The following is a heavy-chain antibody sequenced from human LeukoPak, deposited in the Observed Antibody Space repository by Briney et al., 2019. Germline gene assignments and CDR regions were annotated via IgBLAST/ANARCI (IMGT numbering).Heavy chain of an antibody. J-gene: IGHJ6*02. CDR3: AREIRETVVTRHYYYGIDV. V-gene: IGHV3-13*01. Sequence: HPGGSLRLSCAASGFTFSTYDMHWVRQVTGKGLEWVSAIGTGDDTYYLGSVKGRFTISRENAKNVLYLQMSSLRAEDTAVYYCAREIRETVVTRHYYYGIDVWGQGTTVTV. D-gene: IGHD2-15*01. CDR1: GFTFSTYD. CDR2: IGTGDDT.